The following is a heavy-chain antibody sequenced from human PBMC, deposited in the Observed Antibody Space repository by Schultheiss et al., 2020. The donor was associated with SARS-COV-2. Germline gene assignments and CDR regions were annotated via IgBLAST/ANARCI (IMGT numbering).Heavy chain of an antibody. J-gene: IGHJ5*02. Sequence: SETLSLTCAVYGGSFSGYYWSWIRQPPGKGLEWIGEINHSGSTNYNPSLKSRVTISVDTSKNQFSLKLTSVTAADTSLYYCARSFQLILPQASWFDPWGQGTLVTVSS. CDR1: GGSFSGYY. CDR2: INHSGST. CDR3: ARSFQLILPQASWFDP. D-gene: IGHD3/OR15-3a*01. V-gene: IGHV4-34*01.